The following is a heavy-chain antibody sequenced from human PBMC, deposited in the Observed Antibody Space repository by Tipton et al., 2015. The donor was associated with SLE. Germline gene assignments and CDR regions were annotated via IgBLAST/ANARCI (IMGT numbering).Heavy chain of an antibody. CDR2: MHNSGDS. CDR3: ARDIEAPGDFLYFDY. D-gene: IGHD7-27*01. Sequence: LRLSCKVSGISIGTHYWSWIRQPPGKGLEWIGQMHNSGDSTYNPSLKSRVTMSVDTSKNHFSLKLTSVIAADTAVYYCARDIEAPGDFLYFDYWGQGILVTVSS. CDR1: GISIGTHY. J-gene: IGHJ4*02. V-gene: IGHV4-59*11.